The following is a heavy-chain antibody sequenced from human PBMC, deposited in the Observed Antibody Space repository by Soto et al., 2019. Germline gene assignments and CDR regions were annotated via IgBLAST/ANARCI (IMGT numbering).Heavy chain of an antibody. CDR1: GFTFSDYY. J-gene: IGHJ4*02. CDR3: ARVYWNYASDY. D-gene: IGHD1-7*01. Sequence: XGSLRLSFAASGFTFSDYYMSWIGQAPGKGLEWVSYISSSGSTIYYADSVKGRFTISRDNAKNSLYLQMNSLRAEDTAVYYCARVYWNYASDYWGQGTLVTVSS. CDR2: ISSSGSTI. V-gene: IGHV3-11*01.